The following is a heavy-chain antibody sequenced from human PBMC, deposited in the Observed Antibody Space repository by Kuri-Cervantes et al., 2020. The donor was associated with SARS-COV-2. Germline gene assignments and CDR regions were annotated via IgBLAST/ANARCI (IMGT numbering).Heavy chain of an antibody. CDR2: ISYDGSNK. V-gene: IGHV3-30-3*01. CDR3: GDGFGEFI. J-gene: IGHJ4*02. D-gene: IGHD3-10*01. Sequence: GESLKISCAASGFTFSSYAMHWVRQAPGKGLEWVAVISYDGSNKYYADSVKGRFTISRDNAKNSLYLQMNSLRAEDTAVYYCGDGFGEFIWGQGTLVTVSS. CDR1: GFTFSSYA.